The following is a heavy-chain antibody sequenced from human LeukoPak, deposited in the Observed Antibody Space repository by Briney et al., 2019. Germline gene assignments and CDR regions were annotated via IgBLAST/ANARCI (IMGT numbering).Heavy chain of an antibody. CDR1: GLTFSKYA. J-gene: IGHJ4*02. CDR2: ISHTGDTT. CDR3: VKDDYMMF. D-gene: IGHD4/OR15-4a*01. Sequence: GGSLRLSCSASGLTFSKYAMHWVRQAPGKGLEYVSAISHTGDTTYCADSVKDRFTISRDNSKNTLYLQMSSLRTEDTAVYYCVKDDYMMFWGQGTLVTVSS. V-gene: IGHV3-64D*09.